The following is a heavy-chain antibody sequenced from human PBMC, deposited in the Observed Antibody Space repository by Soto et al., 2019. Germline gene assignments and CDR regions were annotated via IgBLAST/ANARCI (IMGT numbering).Heavy chain of an antibody. CDR2: IKQDGSEK. J-gene: IGHJ4*02. CDR3: AREYSSGWRVRYYFDY. Sequence: VQLVESGGGLVQPGGSLRLSCAASGFTFSSYWMSWVRQAPGKGLEWVANIKQDGSEKYYVDSVKGRFTISRDNAKNSLYLQMNSLRAEDTAVYYCAREYSSGWRVRYYFDYWGQGTLVTVSS. V-gene: IGHV3-7*01. D-gene: IGHD6-19*01. CDR1: GFTFSSYW.